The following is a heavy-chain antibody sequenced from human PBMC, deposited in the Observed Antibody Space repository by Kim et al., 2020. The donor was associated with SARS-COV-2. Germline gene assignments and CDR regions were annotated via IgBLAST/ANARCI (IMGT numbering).Heavy chain of an antibody. J-gene: IGHJ4*01. CDR3: ARGTFDTDSSGYYLGYYFD. CDR2: IIPTVDTA. V-gene: IGHV1-69*13. CDR1: GGTFNSYA. Sequence: SVKVSCKASGGTFNSYAISWVRQAPGQGLEWMGGIIPTVDTANYAQKFQGRVSITADESTTTVYMDLSSLKYEDTAVYYCARGTFDTDSSGYYLGYYFD. D-gene: IGHD3-22*01.